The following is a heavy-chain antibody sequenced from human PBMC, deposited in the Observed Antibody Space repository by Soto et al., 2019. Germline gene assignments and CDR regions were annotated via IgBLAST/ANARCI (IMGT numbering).Heavy chain of an antibody. Sequence: QVQLVQSGAEVKKPGSSVKVSCKASGGTFSSYAIRWVRQAPGQGLEWMGGIIPIPGPANYAQKFQGRVTITADESTSTAYMELSSLRSEDTAVYYCARSQGSSTSLEIYYYYYYGMDVWGQGTTVTVSS. CDR1: GGTFSSYA. CDR2: IIPIPGPA. V-gene: IGHV1-69*01. CDR3: ARSQGSSTSLEIYYYYYYGMDV. D-gene: IGHD2-2*01. J-gene: IGHJ6*02.